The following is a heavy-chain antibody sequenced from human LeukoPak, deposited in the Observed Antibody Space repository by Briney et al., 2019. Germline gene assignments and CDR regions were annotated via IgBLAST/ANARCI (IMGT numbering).Heavy chain of an antibody. J-gene: IGHJ4*02. Sequence: SGGSLRLSCAASGFTFSSYEMNWVRQAPGKGLEWVSHISSSGSAIYYADSVKGRFTISRENAKNSLYLQMNSLRAEDTAVYYCARGTPYDSSGYYSYWGQGTLVTVSS. D-gene: IGHD3-22*01. V-gene: IGHV3-48*03. CDR3: ARGTPYDSSGYYSY. CDR1: GFTFSSYE. CDR2: ISSSGSAI.